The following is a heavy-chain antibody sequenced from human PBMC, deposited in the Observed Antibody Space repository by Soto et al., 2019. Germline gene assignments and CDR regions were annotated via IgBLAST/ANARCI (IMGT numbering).Heavy chain of an antibody. V-gene: IGHV3-48*04. J-gene: IGHJ4*02. CDR2: ISSSSSTI. Sequence: GGSLRLSCAASGFTFSSYSMNWVRQAPGKGLEWVSYISSSSSTIYYADSVKGRFTISRDNAKNSLYLQMNSLRAEDTALYYCAKDIGPLLVPTANFDYWGQGTLVTVSS. D-gene: IGHD5-18*01. CDR3: AKDIGPLLVPTANFDY. CDR1: GFTFSSYS.